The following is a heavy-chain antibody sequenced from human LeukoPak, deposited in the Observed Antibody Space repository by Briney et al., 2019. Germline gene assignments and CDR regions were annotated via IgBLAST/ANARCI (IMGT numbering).Heavy chain of an antibody. D-gene: IGHD4-23*01. V-gene: IGHV3-30*04. J-gene: IGHJ4*02. Sequence: PGGSLRLSCAASGFTFSSYAMHWVRQAPGKGLEWVAVISYDGSNKYYADSVKGRFTISRDNSKNTLYLQMNSLRAEDTAVYYCARVKGRNHYGGIHFDYWGQGTLVTVSS. CDR3: ARVKGRNHYGGIHFDY. CDR1: GFTFSSYA. CDR2: ISYDGSNK.